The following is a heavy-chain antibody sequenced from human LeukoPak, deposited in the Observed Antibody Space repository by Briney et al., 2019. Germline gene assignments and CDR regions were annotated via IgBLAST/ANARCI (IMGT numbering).Heavy chain of an antibody. CDR3: ARVLDDYVWGSHNWFDP. J-gene: IGHJ5*02. D-gene: IGHD3-16*01. CDR1: GYTFTGYY. V-gene: IGHV1-18*04. CDR2: ISAYNGNT. Sequence: ASVKVSCKASGYTFTGYYMHWVRQAPGQGLEWMGWISAYNGNTNYAQKLQGRVTMTTDTSTSTAYMELRSLRSDDTAVYYCARVLDDYVWGSHNWFDPWGQGTLVTVSS.